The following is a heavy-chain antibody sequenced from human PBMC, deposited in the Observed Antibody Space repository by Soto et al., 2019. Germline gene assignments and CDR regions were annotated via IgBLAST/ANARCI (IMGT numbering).Heavy chain of an antibody. D-gene: IGHD2-2*01. V-gene: IGHV4-39*01. CDR3: ARRSTPYNWFDP. CDR2: IYYSGST. Sequence: SETLSLTCTVSGGSISSSSYYWGWIRQPPGKGLEWIGSIYYSGSTYYNPSLKSRVTISVDTSKNQFSLKLSSVTAADTAVYYCARRSTPYNWFDPWGQGTLVTVSS. CDR1: GGSISSSSYY. J-gene: IGHJ5*02.